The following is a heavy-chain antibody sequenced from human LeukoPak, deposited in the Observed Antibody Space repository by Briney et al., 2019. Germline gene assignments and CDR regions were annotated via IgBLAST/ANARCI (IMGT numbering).Heavy chain of an antibody. CDR1: GYTFTSYG. J-gene: IGHJ4*02. CDR3: VRAGIYGSGTYYNPFDY. Sequence: ASVKVSCKASGYTFTSYGISWVRQAPGQGLEWMGWISAYNGNTNYAQKFQGRVTMTRDTSISTAYMELSTLRSDDTAVYYCVRAGIYGSGTYYNPFDYWGQGTLVTVSP. V-gene: IGHV1-18*01. D-gene: IGHD3-10*01. CDR2: ISAYNGNT.